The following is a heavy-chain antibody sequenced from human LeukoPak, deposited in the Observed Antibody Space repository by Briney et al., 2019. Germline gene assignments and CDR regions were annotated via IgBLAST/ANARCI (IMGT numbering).Heavy chain of an antibody. CDR3: AKGRRYNILTGYYVSEVDP. CDR2: INSDGSST. V-gene: IGHV3-74*01. D-gene: IGHD3-9*01. J-gene: IGHJ5*02. CDR1: GFTFSSYW. Sequence: GGSLRLSCAASGFTFSSYWMHWVRQAPGKGLVWVSRINSDGSSTSYADSVKGRFTISRDNSKNTLYLQMNSLRADDTAVYYCAKGRRYNILTGYYVSEVDPWGQGTQVTVSS.